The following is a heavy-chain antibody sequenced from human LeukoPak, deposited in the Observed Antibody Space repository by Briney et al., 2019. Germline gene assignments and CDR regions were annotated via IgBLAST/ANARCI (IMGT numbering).Heavy chain of an antibody. Sequence: ASVKVSCTASGYTFTSYGISWVRQAPGQGLEWMGWISAYNGNTNYAQKLQGRVTMTTDTSTSTAYMELRSLRSDDTAVYYCARCSRYYYGSGSYYNSDDAFDIWGQGTMVTVSS. V-gene: IGHV1-18*04. J-gene: IGHJ3*02. D-gene: IGHD3-10*01. CDR3: ARCSRYYYGSGSYYNSDDAFDI. CDR1: GYTFTSYG. CDR2: ISAYNGNT.